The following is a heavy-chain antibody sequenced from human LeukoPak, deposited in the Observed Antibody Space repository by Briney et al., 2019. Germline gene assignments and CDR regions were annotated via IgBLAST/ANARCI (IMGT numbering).Heavy chain of an antibody. CDR3: ARDRGYQIDY. Sequence: TGGSLRLSCAASGFTFSSDWMHWVRQAAGKGLVWVSRINSDGSSTNYAASVTGRFTISRDNAKNTLYLQINSLGPEDTAVYDCARDRGYQIDYWGQGTLVTVSS. D-gene: IGHD3-22*01. V-gene: IGHV3-74*01. J-gene: IGHJ4*02. CDR1: GFTFSSDW. CDR2: INSDGSST.